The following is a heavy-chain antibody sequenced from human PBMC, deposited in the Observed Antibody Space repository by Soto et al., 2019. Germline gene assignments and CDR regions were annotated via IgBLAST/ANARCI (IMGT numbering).Heavy chain of an antibody. CDR2: IYWDDDK. CDR3: AHRVLRTVFGLVTTTAIYFDF. CDR1: GFSLTTSGVG. Sequence: QITLNESGPTVVRPTETLTLTCRFSGFSLTTSGVGVGWVRQSPGKAPEWLALIYWDDDKRYSESLKSRLTIPKDTSKNQVVLTVANLDPTETATYYCAHRVLRTVFGLVTTTAIYFDFWAQGTPFAVSS. D-gene: IGHD3-3*01. V-gene: IGHV2-5*02. J-gene: IGHJ4*02.